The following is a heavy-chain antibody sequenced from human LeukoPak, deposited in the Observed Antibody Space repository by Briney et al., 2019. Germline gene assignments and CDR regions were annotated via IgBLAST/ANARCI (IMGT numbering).Heavy chain of an antibody. D-gene: IGHD3-3*01. J-gene: IGHJ4*02. V-gene: IGHV3-48*01. Sequence: GRSLRLSCAASGFTISSYTMMWVRQAPGKGLEWVSYVSSSGSSIYYADSVKGRFSISRDNAKKSVYLRMHSLRVEDTAVYYCATTGIFGAAKGYWGQGTLVSVSS. CDR2: VSSSGSSI. CDR3: ATTGIFGAAKGY. CDR1: GFTISSYT.